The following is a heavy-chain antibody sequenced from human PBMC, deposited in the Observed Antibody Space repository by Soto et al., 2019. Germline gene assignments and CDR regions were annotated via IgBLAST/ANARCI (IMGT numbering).Heavy chain of an antibody. Sequence: PSETLSLTCAVYGGSFSGYYWSWIRQPPGKGLEWIGEINHSGSTNYNPSLKSRVTISVDTSKNQFSLKLSSVTAADTAVYYCARGYYDSSGYKYYYYYGMDVWGQGTTVT. D-gene: IGHD3-22*01. V-gene: IGHV4-34*01. CDR3: ARGYYDSSGYKYYYYYGMDV. CDR2: INHSGST. J-gene: IGHJ6*02. CDR1: GGSFSGYY.